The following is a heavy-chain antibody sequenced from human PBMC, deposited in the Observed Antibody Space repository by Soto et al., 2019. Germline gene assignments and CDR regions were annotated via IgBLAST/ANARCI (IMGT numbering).Heavy chain of an antibody. Sequence: QITLKESGPTVVKPTQTLTLTCSLSGFSLNTGGVGVGWIRQPPGKALEWLAVIYWDDDKRWNPSLRDRLTINRDASDDQVLLTVTNMDPVDTGTYYCARRRGGFGGGWTTPYFDYWGQGTLVPVSS. V-gene: IGHV2-5*02. CDR1: GFSLNTGGVG. CDR2: IYWDDDK. CDR3: ARRRGGFGGGWTTPYFDY. J-gene: IGHJ4*02. D-gene: IGHD6-19*01.